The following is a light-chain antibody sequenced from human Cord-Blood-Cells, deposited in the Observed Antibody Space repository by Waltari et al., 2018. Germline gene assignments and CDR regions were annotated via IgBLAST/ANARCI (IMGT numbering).Light chain of an antibody. CDR3: QAWDSSNVV. J-gene: IGLJ2*01. V-gene: IGLV3-1*01. Sequence: SYELTQPPSVSVSPGQTASITCSGDKLGDKYACWYQQKPGQSPVLVIYQDSKRPSGFPERFSGSNSGNTATLTIGGTQAMDEADYYCQAWDSSNVVFGGGTKLTVL. CDR1: KLGDKY. CDR2: QDS.